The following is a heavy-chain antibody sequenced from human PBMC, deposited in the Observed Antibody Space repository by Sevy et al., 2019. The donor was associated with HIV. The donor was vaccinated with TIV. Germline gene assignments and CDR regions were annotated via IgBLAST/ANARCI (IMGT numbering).Heavy chain of an antibody. J-gene: IGHJ3*02. V-gene: IGHV1-58*01. CDR2: IVVGSGNT. D-gene: IGHD3-22*01. Sequence: ALVKVSCKASGFTFTSSAVQWVRQARGQRLEWIGWIVVGSGNTNYAQKFQERVTITRDMSTSTAYMELSSLRSEDTAVYYCAFLPYYYDSSGYLYGAFDIWGQGTMVTVSS. CDR1: GFTFTSSA. CDR3: AFLPYYYDSSGYLYGAFDI.